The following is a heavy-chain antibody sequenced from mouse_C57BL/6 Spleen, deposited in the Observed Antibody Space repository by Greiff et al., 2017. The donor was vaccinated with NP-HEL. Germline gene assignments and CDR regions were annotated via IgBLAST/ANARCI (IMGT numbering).Heavy chain of an antibody. CDR1: GFTFSSYA. CDR3: TRVGTGTGWFAY. J-gene: IGHJ3*01. CDR2: ISSGGDYI. V-gene: IGHV5-9-1*02. D-gene: IGHD4-1*01. Sequence: EVQLVESGEGLVKPGGSLKLSCAASGFTFSSYAMSWVRQTPEKRLEWVAYISSGGDYIYYVATVKGRFTISRDNARNTLYLQMSSLKSEDTSIYYCTRVGTGTGWFAYWGQGTLVTVSA.